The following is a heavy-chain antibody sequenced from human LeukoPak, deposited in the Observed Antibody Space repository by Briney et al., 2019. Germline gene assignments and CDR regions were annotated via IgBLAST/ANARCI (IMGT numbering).Heavy chain of an antibody. CDR2: IFYSGST. V-gene: IGHV4-39*01. Sequence: SETLSLTCTVSVGSNSSSSHYWGWIRQPPGKGLEWIGNIFYSGSTYYNPSLKSRVSISVDTSKNQFSLKLNSVTAADTAVYYCASPYSSSFDYWGPGTLVIVSS. CDR1: VGSNSSSSHY. D-gene: IGHD6-13*01. CDR3: ASPYSSSFDY. J-gene: IGHJ4*02.